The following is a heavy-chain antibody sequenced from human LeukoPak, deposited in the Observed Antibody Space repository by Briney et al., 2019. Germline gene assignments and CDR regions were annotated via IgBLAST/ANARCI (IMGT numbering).Heavy chain of an antibody. CDR2: INHSGST. D-gene: IGHD2-2*01. V-gene: IGHV4-34*01. J-gene: IGHJ4*02. CDR3: ASVDLKSTSCPPGF. Sequence: SETLSLTCAVYGGSFSGYYWSWIRQPPGKGLEWIGEINHSGSTNYNPSLKSRVTISVDTSKDQFSLKLSSVTAADTAVYYCASVDLKSTSCPPGFWGQGTLVTVSS. CDR1: GGSFSGYY.